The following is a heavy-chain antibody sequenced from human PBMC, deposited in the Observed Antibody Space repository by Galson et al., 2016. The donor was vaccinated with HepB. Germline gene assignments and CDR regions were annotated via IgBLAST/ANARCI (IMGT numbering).Heavy chain of an antibody. D-gene: IGHD4-17*01. J-gene: IGHJ3*02. Sequence: SLRLSCAASGFNFDDYGMGWVRQGPGKGLEWVSSLSWNGGYIGYADSVRGRFTISRDNAKNSLYLQMNTLRPEDTALYYYARIGPTTVTTWDAFDIWGQGTVVTVSS. V-gene: IGHV3-9*01. CDR3: ARIGPTTVTTWDAFDI. CDR1: GFNFDDYG. CDR2: LSWNGGYI.